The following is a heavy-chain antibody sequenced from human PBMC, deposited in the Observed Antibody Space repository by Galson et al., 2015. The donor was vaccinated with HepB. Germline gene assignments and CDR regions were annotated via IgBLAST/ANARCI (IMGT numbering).Heavy chain of an antibody. J-gene: IGHJ6*02. CDR3: ARRYCSSTSCSRGAAKEWGGYGMDV. CDR2: ISGSGGST. Sequence: SLRLSCAASGFTFSSYAMSWVRQAPGKGLEWVSAISGSGGSTYYADSVKGRFTISRDNSKNTLYLQMNSLRAEDTAVYYCARRYCSSTSCSRGAAKEWGGYGMDVWGQGTTVTVSS. V-gene: IGHV3-23*01. CDR1: GFTFSSYA. D-gene: IGHD2-2*01.